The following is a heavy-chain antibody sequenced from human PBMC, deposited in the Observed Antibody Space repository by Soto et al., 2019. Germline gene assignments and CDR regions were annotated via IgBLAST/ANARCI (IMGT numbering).Heavy chain of an antibody. Sequence: GGSLRLSCAASGFTFSSYGMHWVRQAPGKGLEWVAVISYDGSNKYYADSVKGRFTISRDNSKNTLYLQMNSLRAEDTAVYYCAKVYGDYAYFQHWGQGTLVTVSS. V-gene: IGHV3-30*18. CDR3: AKVYGDYAYFQH. CDR2: ISYDGSNK. D-gene: IGHD4-17*01. CDR1: GFTFSSYG. J-gene: IGHJ1*01.